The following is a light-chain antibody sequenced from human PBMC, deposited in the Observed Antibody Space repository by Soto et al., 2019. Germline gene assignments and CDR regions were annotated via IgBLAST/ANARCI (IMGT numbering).Light chain of an antibody. Sequence: EIVWPQSPSTLSLSPWERCAHSCRASHNVSSYLAWYQKKPGQAPRLLIYDASNRATGIPARFSGSGSGTDFTLTISSLEPEDFAVYYCQQRGNLWTFGQGTKVDIK. CDR2: DAS. V-gene: IGKV3-11*01. J-gene: IGKJ1*01. CDR3: QQRGNLWT. CDR1: HNVSSY.